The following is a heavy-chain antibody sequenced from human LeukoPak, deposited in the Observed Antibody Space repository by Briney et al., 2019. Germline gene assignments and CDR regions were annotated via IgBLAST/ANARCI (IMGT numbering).Heavy chain of an antibody. D-gene: IGHD5-18*01. CDR2: IIPILGIA. Sequence: SVKVTCKASGGTFSSYAISWVRQAPGQGLEWMGRIIPILGIANYAQKFQGRVTITADKSTSTAYMELSSLRSEDTAVYYCARDQGGSGYSYGYYWGQGTLVTVSS. V-gene: IGHV1-69*04. CDR1: GGTFSSYA. J-gene: IGHJ4*02. CDR3: ARDQGGSGYSYGYY.